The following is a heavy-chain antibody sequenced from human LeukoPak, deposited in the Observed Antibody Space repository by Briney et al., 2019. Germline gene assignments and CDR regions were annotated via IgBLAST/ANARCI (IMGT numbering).Heavy chain of an antibody. J-gene: IGHJ4*02. Sequence: GASVKVSCKASRYTFTTYDINWVRQATGQGLDCMGWMNPNSGYTRYAQTFKGRVTITRDTSISTAYMALSSLTSEDTAVYYCARVAGSIDYWGEGTLVTVSS. CDR2: MNPNSGYT. V-gene: IGHV1-8*03. CDR1: RYTFTTYD. CDR3: ARVAGSIDY. D-gene: IGHD6-19*01.